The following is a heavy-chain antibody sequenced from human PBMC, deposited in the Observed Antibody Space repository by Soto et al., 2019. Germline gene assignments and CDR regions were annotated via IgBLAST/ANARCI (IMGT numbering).Heavy chain of an antibody. CDR3: ARGGGYCSGGSCLDAFDI. Sequence: SETLSLTCAVYGGSFSGYYWSWIRQPPGKGLEWIGEINHSGSTNYNPSLKSRVTISIDTSKNQFSLKLSSVTAADTAVYYCARGGGYCSGGSCLDAFDIWGQGTMVTVSS. J-gene: IGHJ3*02. V-gene: IGHV4-34*01. D-gene: IGHD2-15*01. CDR2: INHSGST. CDR1: GGSFSGYY.